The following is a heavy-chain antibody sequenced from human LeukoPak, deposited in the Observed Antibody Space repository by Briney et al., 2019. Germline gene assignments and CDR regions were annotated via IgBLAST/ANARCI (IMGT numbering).Heavy chain of an antibody. J-gene: IGHJ4*02. CDR3: ARETRLLWFGEIGYFDY. Sequence: PGGSLRLSCAASGFTVSSNYMSWVRPAPGKGLEWVSVIYSGGSTYYADSVKGRFTISRDNSKNTLYLQMNSLRAEDTAVYYCARETRLLWFGEIGYFDYWGQGTLVTVSS. D-gene: IGHD3-10*01. V-gene: IGHV3-53*01. CDR2: IYSGGST. CDR1: GFTVSSNY.